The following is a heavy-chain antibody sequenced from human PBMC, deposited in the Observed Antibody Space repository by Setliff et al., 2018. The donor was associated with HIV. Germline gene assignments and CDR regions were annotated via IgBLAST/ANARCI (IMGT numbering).Heavy chain of an antibody. V-gene: IGHV1-18*01. CDR2: INTHSGYT. CDR1: GYTFNNYG. CDR3: ARGKTWLRFLDY. Sequence: GASVKVSCKASGYTFNNYGISWVRQAPGQGLEWMGWINTHSGYTNYAQNVQGRVTVTVDTSTSTAYMELRSPKSDDTAVYYCARGKTWLRFLDYWGQGTLVTVSS. D-gene: IGHD5-12*01. J-gene: IGHJ4*02.